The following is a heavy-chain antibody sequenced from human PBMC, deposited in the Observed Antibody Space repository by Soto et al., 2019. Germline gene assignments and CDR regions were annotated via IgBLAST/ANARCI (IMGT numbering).Heavy chain of an antibody. J-gene: IGHJ4*02. Sequence: PSETLSLTCTVSGGSLSSYYWSRIRQPPGKGLEWIGYIYFRGTTNYNPSLKSRVTMSADTSKNQFSLKLNSVTAADTAVYYCARMNYYDTSGCPFDYWGQGMMVNVSS. V-gene: IGHV4-59*01. CDR3: ARMNYYDTSGCPFDY. CDR1: GGSLSSYY. D-gene: IGHD3-22*01. CDR2: IYFRGTT.